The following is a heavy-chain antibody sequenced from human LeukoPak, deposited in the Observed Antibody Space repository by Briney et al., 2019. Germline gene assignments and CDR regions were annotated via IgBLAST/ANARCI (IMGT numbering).Heavy chain of an antibody. Sequence: SETLSLTCTVSGGSISSYYWSWIRQPPGKGLEWIGYISYSGSTDSNPSLKSRVTISVDKSKNQISLKLSSVTAADTAVYYCARTYCRGGSCHFDYWGQGTLVTVSS. CDR3: ARTYCRGGSCHFDY. CDR1: GGSISSYY. CDR2: ISYSGST. D-gene: IGHD2-15*01. V-gene: IGHV4-59*08. J-gene: IGHJ4*02.